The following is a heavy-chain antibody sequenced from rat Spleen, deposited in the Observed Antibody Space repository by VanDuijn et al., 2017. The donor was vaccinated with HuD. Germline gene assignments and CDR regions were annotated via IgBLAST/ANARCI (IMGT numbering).Heavy chain of an antibody. CDR2: ISYSGST. J-gene: IGHJ3*01. D-gene: IGHD1-6*01. Sequence: EVQLQESGPGLVKPSQSLSLTCSVTGYSITSNYWGWIRKFPGNKIEWMGYISYSGSTGSNPSLKSRISITRDTSKNQFFLQLNSVTTEDTATYYCATGPRILLIDWFAYWGQGTLVTVSS. CDR3: ATGPRILLIDWFAY. CDR1: GYSITSNY. V-gene: IGHV3-1*01.